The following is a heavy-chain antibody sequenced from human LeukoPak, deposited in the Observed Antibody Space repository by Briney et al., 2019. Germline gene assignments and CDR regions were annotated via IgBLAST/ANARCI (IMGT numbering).Heavy chain of an antibody. CDR1: GGSISYYY. D-gene: IGHD1-26*01. CDR2: IYYSGST. Sequence: SETLSLTCTVSGGSISYYYWSWIRQPPGKGLEWIGYIYYSGSTNYNPSLKSRVTISVDTSKNQFSLKLSSVTATDTAVYYCARPLGAADAFDIWGQGTMVTVSS. CDR3: ARPLGAADAFDI. J-gene: IGHJ3*02. V-gene: IGHV4-59*08.